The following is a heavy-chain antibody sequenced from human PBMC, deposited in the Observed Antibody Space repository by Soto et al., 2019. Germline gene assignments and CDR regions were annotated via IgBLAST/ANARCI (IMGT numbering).Heavy chain of an antibody. CDR1: RDSISNYY. CDR3: ERAVGDPLYYLDY. Sequence: PSETLSLTCTVSRDSISNYYWIWIRQSPGKGLEWIGYTDYSGNTNYNPSLKSRVTISGDTSKNQFSLRLSSVTAADTAVYYCERAVGDPLYYLDYWGQGTLVTVSS. J-gene: IGHJ4*02. V-gene: IGHV4-59*08. D-gene: IGHD6-19*01. CDR2: TDYSGNT.